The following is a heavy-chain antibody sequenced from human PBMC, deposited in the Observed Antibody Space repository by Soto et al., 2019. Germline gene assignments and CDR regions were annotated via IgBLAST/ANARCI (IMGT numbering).Heavy chain of an antibody. CDR3: VRGGGGGLFDP. Sequence: GGSLRLSCAASGFTFSSYAMSWVRQAPGKGLEWLSYISPGSRYPAYADSVKGRFTISRDNAKRSLYLQMMSLTAEDTAIYYCVRGGGGGLFDPWGQGTMVTVSS. V-gene: IGHV3-21*05. CDR2: ISPGSRYP. D-gene: IGHD2-15*01. J-gene: IGHJ5*02. CDR1: GFTFSSYA.